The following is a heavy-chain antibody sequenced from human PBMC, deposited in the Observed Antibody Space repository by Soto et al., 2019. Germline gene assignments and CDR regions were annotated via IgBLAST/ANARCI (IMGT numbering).Heavy chain of an antibody. CDR3: ARLLSGYYYGRL. D-gene: IGHD3-22*01. CDR2: INGDGSYT. Sequence: PGGSLRLSCATSGFIFSTYWVHWVRQVPGKGLVWVSGINGDGSYTSYADSVQGRFTISRDNAKNTLYLEMNGLRAEDTAVYFCARLLSGYYYGRLWGPGTPVTVSS. V-gene: IGHV3-74*01. CDR1: GFIFSTYW. J-gene: IGHJ4*02.